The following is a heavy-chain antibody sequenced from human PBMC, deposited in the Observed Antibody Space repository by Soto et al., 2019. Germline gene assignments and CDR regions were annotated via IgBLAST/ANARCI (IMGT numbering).Heavy chain of an antibody. Sequence: ASVKVSCKASGYTFSNFYIHWVRQAPGQGLEWMGIINPSGGSTSYAQKFQGRVTMTRDTSTSTVYMELSSLRSEDTAVHYCARADYYGSSGYHLDYWGQGTLVTVSS. V-gene: IGHV1-46*01. CDR2: INPSGGST. CDR1: GYTFSNFY. J-gene: IGHJ4*02. D-gene: IGHD3-22*01. CDR3: ARADYYGSSGYHLDY.